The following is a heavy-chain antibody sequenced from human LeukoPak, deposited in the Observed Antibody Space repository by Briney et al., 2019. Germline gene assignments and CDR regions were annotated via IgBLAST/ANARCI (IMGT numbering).Heavy chain of an antibody. CDR1: GYSISSGYY. Sequence: SETLSLTCTVSGYSISSGYYWGWIRQPPGKGLEWIGSIYHSGSTYYNPSLKSRVTMSVDTSKNQFSLQVNSVTPEDTALYYCARGGLVRGNINSLIAFDVWGQGIMVTVSS. CDR3: ARGGLVRGNINSLIAFDV. D-gene: IGHD3-10*01. J-gene: IGHJ3*01. V-gene: IGHV4-38-2*02. CDR2: IYHSGST.